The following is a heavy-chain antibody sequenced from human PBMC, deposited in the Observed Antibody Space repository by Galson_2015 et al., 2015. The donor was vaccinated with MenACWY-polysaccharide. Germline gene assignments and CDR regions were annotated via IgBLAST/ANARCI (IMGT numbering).Heavy chain of an antibody. D-gene: IGHD6-19*01. CDR3: ARRGHSSGWYVEY. CDR2: IYPGDSDT. CDR1: GYMFATYW. Sequence: QSGAEVKQPGESLTISCKGSGYMFATYWIGWVRQMPGKGLEWMGIIYPGDSDTRYSPSFRGQVTISVDKSTSTAYVQWSSLKASDSAMYYCARRGHSSGWYVEYWGQGTLVTVSS. J-gene: IGHJ4*02. V-gene: IGHV5-51*03.